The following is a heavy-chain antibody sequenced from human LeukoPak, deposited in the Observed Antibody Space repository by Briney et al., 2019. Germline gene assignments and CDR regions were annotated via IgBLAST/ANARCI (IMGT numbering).Heavy chain of an antibody. V-gene: IGHV3-23*01. J-gene: IGHJ4*02. CDR2: ISGSGGST. D-gene: IGHD6-19*01. CDR3: AKAAQVAGRPNLGGHFDY. CDR1: EFTFSSYD. Sequence: GGSLRLSCAASEFTFSSYDMSWVGQAPGKGLEWVSTISGSGGSTYYAESVKGRFTISRDNNKNTLYLQMNSLRAEDTAVYYCAKAAQVAGRPNLGGHFDYWGQGTLVTVSS.